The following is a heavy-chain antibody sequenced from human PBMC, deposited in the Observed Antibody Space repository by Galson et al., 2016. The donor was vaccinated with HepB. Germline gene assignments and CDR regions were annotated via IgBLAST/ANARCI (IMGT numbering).Heavy chain of an antibody. V-gene: IGHV3-64D*06. D-gene: IGHD6-13*01. CDR3: VKVGSSSSYYYYYYMDV. CDR2: ISSNGGST. J-gene: IGHJ6*03. CDR1: GFTFSSYA. Sequence: SLRLSCAASGFTFSSYAMHWVRQAPGKGLEYVSAISSNGGSTYYADSVKGRFTISRDNSKNTLYLQMSSLRAEDTAVYYCVKVGSSSSYYYYYYMDVWGKGTTVTVSS.